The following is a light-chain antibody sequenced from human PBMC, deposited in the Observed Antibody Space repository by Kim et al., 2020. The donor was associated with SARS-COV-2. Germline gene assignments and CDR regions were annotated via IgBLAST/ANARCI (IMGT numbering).Light chain of an antibody. J-gene: IGKJ4*01. CDR1: QSISSY. CDR3: QQSYSTLLT. Sequence: DIQMTQSPSSLSASVGDRVTITCRASQSISSYLNWYQQKPGKAPKLLIYAASSLQSGVPSRFSGSGSGTDFTLTISSLQPEDFATYYCQQSYSTLLTFGGGTKL. CDR2: AAS. V-gene: IGKV1-39*01.